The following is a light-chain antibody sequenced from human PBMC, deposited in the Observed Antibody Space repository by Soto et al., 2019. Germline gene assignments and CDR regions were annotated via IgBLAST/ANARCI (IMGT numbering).Light chain of an antibody. CDR1: SSDGGGYNY. CDR2: EVS. J-gene: IGLJ1*01. Sequence: QSVLTQPASVSGSPGQAITSSCTGTSSDGGGYNYVSGYQQHPGKAPKLMLYEVSNRPSGVSNRFSGSKSGHTASLTISGLQAVDEADYYCTSYTRISLDVFGTGTKVTVL. V-gene: IGLV2-14*01. CDR3: TSYTRISLDV.